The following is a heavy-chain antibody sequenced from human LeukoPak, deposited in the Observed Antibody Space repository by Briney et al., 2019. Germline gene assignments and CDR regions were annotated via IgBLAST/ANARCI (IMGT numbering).Heavy chain of an antibody. V-gene: IGHV1-69*02. CDR2: IIPILDLT. CDR1: GGTLSSYP. Sequence: GSSVKVSCKASGGTLSSYPVSWVRQAPGQGLELMGRIIPILDLTNYAQRFQGRVTITADTSMSTVYMELNSLRSEDTAVYYCASRYYDSSRYYQYYFDYWGQGTLVTVSS. D-gene: IGHD3-22*01. J-gene: IGHJ4*02. CDR3: ASRYYDSSRYYQYYFDY.